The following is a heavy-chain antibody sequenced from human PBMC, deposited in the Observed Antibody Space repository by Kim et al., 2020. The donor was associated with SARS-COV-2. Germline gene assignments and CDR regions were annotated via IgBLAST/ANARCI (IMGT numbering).Heavy chain of an antibody. CDR2: ITGSGAGT. J-gene: IGHJ1*01. CDR3: EKDLGLGCHH. Sequence: GGSLRLSCAASGFTFSGYAMTWVRQAPGKGLEWVSGITGSGAGTYYADSVKGRFTISRDNSKNTLYLQMNSLRAEDTAVYYCEKDLGLGCHHWVQGTRVT. D-gene: IGHD6-19*01. CDR1: GFTFSGYA. V-gene: IGHV3-23*01.